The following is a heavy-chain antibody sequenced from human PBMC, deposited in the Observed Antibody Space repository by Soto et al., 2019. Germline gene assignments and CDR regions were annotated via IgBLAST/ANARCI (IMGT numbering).Heavy chain of an antibody. CDR3: SIHNIAAAGTFDY. CDR1: GYSFIRNW. V-gene: IGHV5-51*01. D-gene: IGHD6-13*01. J-gene: IGHJ4*02. CDR2: IYPGDTDT. Sequence: GGSLNTSCKASGYSFIRNWIVGVRQMPGKGLEWMGIIYPGDTDTRYRQSFQGQVTISADKSISSAYLQWSSLKASDTAMYYCSIHNIAAAGTFDYGGQRTLVTVS.